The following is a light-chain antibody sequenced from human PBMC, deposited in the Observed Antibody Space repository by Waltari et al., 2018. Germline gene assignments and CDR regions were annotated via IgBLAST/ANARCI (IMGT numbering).Light chain of an antibody. CDR3: QQYNSYSWT. CDR2: KAS. CDR1: QSINSW. J-gene: IGKJ1*01. Sequence: DIQMTQSPSTLSASVGDRVTITCRASQSINSWLAWYQQKPGKAPKLLIYKASSLESGVPSRFSCSGSETEFTLTISSLQPDDFATYYCQQYNSYSWTFGQGTKVEIK. V-gene: IGKV1-5*03.